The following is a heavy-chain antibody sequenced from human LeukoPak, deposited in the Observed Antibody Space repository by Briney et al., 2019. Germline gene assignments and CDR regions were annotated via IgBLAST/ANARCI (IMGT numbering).Heavy chain of an antibody. D-gene: IGHD4-23*01. CDR1: GFTFSDYY. V-gene: IGHV3-11*01. CDR3: AGDYGGNSWDY. J-gene: IGHJ4*02. Sequence: GGSLRLSCAACGFTFSDYYMSWIRQAPGKGLEWVSYISSSSSTIYYADYVKGRFTISRDNAKNPLYLQMNSLRAEDTAVYYCAGDYGGNSWDYWGQGTLVTVSS. CDR2: ISSSSSTI.